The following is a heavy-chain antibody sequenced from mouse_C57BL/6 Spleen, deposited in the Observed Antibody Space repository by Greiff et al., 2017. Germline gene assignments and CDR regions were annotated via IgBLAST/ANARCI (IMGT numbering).Heavy chain of an antibody. D-gene: IGHD2-1*01. J-gene: IGHJ2*01. Sequence: QVQLQQSGAELVRPGASVTLSCKASGYTFTDYEMHWVKQTPVHGLEWIGAIDPETGGTAYNQKFKGKATLTADKSSSTAYMQLRSLTSADSAVYYCTNYGNIDYWGQGTTLTVSS. CDR2: IDPETGGT. CDR1: GYTFTDYE. V-gene: IGHV1-15*01. CDR3: TNYGNIDY.